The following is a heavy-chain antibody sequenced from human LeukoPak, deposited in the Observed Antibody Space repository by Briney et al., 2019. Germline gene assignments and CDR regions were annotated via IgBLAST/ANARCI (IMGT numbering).Heavy chain of an antibody. CDR3: AKDGYDFWSAYQIDL. CDR1: GVSLSSPT. CDR2: ISDGGAST. D-gene: IGHD3-3*01. J-gene: IGHJ5*02. Sequence: RGALRHSCAASGVSLSSPTMSLVRPAPGKGLEWVSAISDGGASTYYSTSWTGRFTISRDNSKNTLYLQMTSLRPDDTAVYYCAKDGYDFWSAYQIDLWGQGTAVSVSS. V-gene: IGHV3-23*01.